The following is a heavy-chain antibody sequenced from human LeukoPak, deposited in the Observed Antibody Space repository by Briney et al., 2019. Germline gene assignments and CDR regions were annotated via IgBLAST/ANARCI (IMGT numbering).Heavy chain of an antibody. V-gene: IGHV3-23*01. CDR2: ISRGGGGST. D-gene: IGHD5-18*01. CDR3: ARDGQLNRLDH. CDR1: GFTFSTYD. Sequence: GGSLRLSCAASGFTFSTYDMSWVRQAPGKGLECVASISRGGGGSTYYADSVKGRFTISRDNAKNSLSLQMNSLRAEDTAVYYCARDGQLNRLDHWGQGTLVTVSS. J-gene: IGHJ4*02.